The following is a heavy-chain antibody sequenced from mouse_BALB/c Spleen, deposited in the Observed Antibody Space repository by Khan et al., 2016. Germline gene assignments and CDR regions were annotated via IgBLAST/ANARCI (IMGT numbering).Heavy chain of an antibody. J-gene: IGHJ3*01. D-gene: IGHD4-1*01. V-gene: IGHV3-2*02. CDR1: GYSITSDYA. CDR3: TRSSTWDGVAY. Sequence: EVQLQESGPGLVTPSQSLSLTCSVTGYSITSDYAWYLIRQFPGNKLEWMGFINYSGGTSYNPSLKSRISITRDPPNNHFFLHVNYVTTEDTGTYFCTRSSTWDGVAYGGEGTLVTVSA. CDR2: INYSGGT.